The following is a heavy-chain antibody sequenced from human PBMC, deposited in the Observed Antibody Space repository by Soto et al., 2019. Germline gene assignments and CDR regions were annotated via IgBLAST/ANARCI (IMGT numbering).Heavy chain of an antibody. V-gene: IGHV5-51*01. CDR3: ARHPSDIVVVPAADDAFDI. CDR1: GYSFTSYW. Sequence: GESLKISCKGSGYSFTSYWIGWVRQMPGKGLEWMGIIYPGDSDTRYSPSFQGQVTISADKSISTAYLQWSSLKASDTAMYYCARHPSDIVVVPAADDAFDIWGQGTMVTVSS. CDR2: IYPGDSDT. D-gene: IGHD2-2*01. J-gene: IGHJ3*02.